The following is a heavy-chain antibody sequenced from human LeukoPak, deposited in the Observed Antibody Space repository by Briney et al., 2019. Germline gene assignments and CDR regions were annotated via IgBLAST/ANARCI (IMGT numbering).Heavy chain of an antibody. CDR3: ARDKAGTRDY. D-gene: IGHD6-19*01. J-gene: IGHJ4*02. Sequence: SQTLSLTCTVSGGSISSGGYYWSWIRQHPGKGLEWIGHIYYSGSTYYNPSLKSRVTMSVDTSKNQFSLKLSSVTAADTAVYYCARDKAGTRDYWGQGTLVTVSS. CDR2: IYYSGST. CDR1: GGSISSGGYY. V-gene: IGHV4-31*03.